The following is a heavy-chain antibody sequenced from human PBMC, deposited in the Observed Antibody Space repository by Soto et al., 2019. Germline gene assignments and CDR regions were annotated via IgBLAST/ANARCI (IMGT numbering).Heavy chain of an antibody. D-gene: IGHD6-19*01. CDR1: GFTFSDYA. V-gene: IGHV3-30*03. CDR3: ATGGRRWLVTSGFNY. Sequence: VQLVESGGGVVQPGRSLRLSCAASGFTFSDYAMHWVRQAPGKGLEWVAVVSHDGRNTHYADSVKGRFTISRDSSKNTVSLAMTTLRAEDTGVYYCATGGRRWLVTSGFNYWGQGALVTVSS. J-gene: IGHJ4*02. CDR2: VSHDGRNT.